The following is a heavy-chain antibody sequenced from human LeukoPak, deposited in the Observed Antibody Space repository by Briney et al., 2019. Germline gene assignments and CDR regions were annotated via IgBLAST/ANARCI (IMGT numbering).Heavy chain of an antibody. CDR1: GFTFSSYI. J-gene: IGHJ4*02. Sequence: GGSLRLSCAASGFTFSSYIMNWVRQAPGKGLEWVSSISSSSSYIYYADSVKGRFTISRDNAKNSLYLQMNSLRAEDTAVYYCARDGYGSSWSPFDYWGQGTLVTVSS. CDR3: ARDGYGSSWSPFDY. CDR2: ISSSSSYI. V-gene: IGHV3-21*01. D-gene: IGHD6-13*01.